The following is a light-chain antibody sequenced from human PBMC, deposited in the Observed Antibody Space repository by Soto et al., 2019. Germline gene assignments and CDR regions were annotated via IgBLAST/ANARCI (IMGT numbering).Light chain of an antibody. J-gene: IGKJ5*01. CDR3: QQRSNWPPIT. V-gene: IGKV3-11*01. CDR2: DAY. Sequence: EIVLTQSPATLSLSPGDSATLSCRASQSVKTFLVWYQQRPGQAPRLLIHDAYHRAAGIPARFSGSGFGTDFTLTISSLEPEDAAVYYCQQRSNWPPITFGQGTRLEIK. CDR1: QSVKTF.